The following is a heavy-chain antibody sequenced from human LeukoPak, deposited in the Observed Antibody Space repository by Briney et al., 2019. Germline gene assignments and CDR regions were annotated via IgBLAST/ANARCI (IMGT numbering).Heavy chain of an antibody. V-gene: IGHV3-43*01. J-gene: IGHJ4*02. Sequence: GGSLRLSCAASGFTFDDYTMHWVRQAPGKGLEWVSLISWDGGSTYYADSVKGRFTISRDNAKNSLYLQMNSLRAEDTAVYYCARGGDYYGSGSYYSTFDYWGQGTLVTVSS. CDR3: ARGGDYYGSGSYYSTFDY. CDR1: GFTFDDYT. CDR2: ISWDGGST. D-gene: IGHD3-10*01.